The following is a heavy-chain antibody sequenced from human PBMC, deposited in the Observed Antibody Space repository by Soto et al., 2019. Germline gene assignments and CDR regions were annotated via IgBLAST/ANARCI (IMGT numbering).Heavy chain of an antibody. CDR2: AYYRSQWYY. J-gene: IGHJ6*02. CDR3: TKLKCDSRHHNGLDV. CDR1: GDSVSSNSAA. V-gene: IGHV6-1*01. D-gene: IGHD1-1*01. Sequence: SQTLSLTCAIPGDSVSSNSAAWNWIRQSPSRGLEWLGRAYYRSQWYYDSAVSVKSRITVIPDTSKNQFSLHLSSVTPEDTAIYYCTKLKCDSRHHNGLDVWGQRSTVTFSS.